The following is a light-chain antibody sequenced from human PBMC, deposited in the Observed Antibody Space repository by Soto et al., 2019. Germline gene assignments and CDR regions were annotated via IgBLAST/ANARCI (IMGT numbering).Light chain of an antibody. CDR1: QTVASN. CDR3: QQYHNWPPQYT. V-gene: IGKV3-15*01. CDR2: GAS. Sequence: EIVMTQSPASLSVSPGEGATLSCRASQTVASNLAWYQQKPGQGPRLLIHGASTRATGVPARFSGSGSGTDFTLTICSLQSEDFAVYYCQQYHNWPPQYTFGQGTKLQIK. J-gene: IGKJ2*01.